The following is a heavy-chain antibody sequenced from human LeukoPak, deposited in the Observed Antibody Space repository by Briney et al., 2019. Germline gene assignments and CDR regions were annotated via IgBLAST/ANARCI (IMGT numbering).Heavy chain of an antibody. CDR1: GFTFSNYW. Sequence: GGSLRLSCTASGFTFSNYWMTRVRQAPGKGLEWVANIKQDGSEQYYVDSVKGRFTVSRDNAKNSLYLQMNSLRAEDTAVYHCARSGVYCSGGSCYSGKLWFDPWGQGTLVTVSS. J-gene: IGHJ5*02. CDR2: IKQDGSEQ. CDR3: ARSGVYCSGGSCYSGKLWFDP. D-gene: IGHD2-15*01. V-gene: IGHV3-7*01.